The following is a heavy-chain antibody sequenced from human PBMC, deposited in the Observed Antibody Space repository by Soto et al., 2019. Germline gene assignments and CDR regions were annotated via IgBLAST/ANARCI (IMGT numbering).Heavy chain of an antibody. V-gene: IGHV3-23*01. CDR1: GFTFRSFA. Sequence: EVQLLESGGGLVQPGGSRRLSCVASGFTFRSFAMSWVRQAPGKGLEWVSGITGSGGSTYSADSVKGRFTISRDNAKNTLYLEMNRLRDEDTAVYHCATARDNYGAGYDYWGQGILVSVAS. J-gene: IGHJ4*02. CDR3: ATARDNYGAGYDY. D-gene: IGHD3-10*01. CDR2: ITGSGGST.